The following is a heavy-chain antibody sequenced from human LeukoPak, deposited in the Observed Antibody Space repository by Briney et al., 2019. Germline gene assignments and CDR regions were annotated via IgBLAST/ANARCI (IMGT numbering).Heavy chain of an antibody. CDR3: ARVLRAASWRSYDY. J-gene: IGHJ4*02. V-gene: IGHV4-61*05. Sequence: SETLSLTCTVSGGSISSSSYYWGWIRQPPGKGLEWIGYIYYNGDTNYNPSLKSRVIISIDTSSNQFSLRLNSMTAADTAVYYCARVLRAASWRSYDYWGQGSLVTVSS. CDR1: GGSISSSSYY. CDR2: IYYNGDT. D-gene: IGHD5-18*01.